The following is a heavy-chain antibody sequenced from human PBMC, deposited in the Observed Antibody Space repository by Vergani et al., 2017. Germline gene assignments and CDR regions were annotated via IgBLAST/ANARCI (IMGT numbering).Heavy chain of an antibody. CDR2: IIPILGIA. V-gene: IGHV1-69*02. CDR1: GGTFSSYT. CDR3: AKVAYSSSSLYYYYYMDV. J-gene: IGHJ6*03. Sequence: QVQLVQSGAEVKKPGSSVKVSCKASGGTFSSYTISWVRQAPGQGLEWMGRIIPILGIANYAQKFQGRVTITADKSTSTAYMELSSLRAEDTALYYCAKVAYSSSSLYYYYYMDVWGKGTTVTVSS. D-gene: IGHD6-6*01.